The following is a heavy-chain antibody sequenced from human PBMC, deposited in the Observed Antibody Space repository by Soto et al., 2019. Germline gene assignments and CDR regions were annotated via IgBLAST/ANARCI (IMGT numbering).Heavy chain of an antibody. V-gene: IGHV3-73*01. CDR2: IRSKANSYAT. CDR1: GVPFSGSA. CDR3: TSTEQAHYYYMDV. J-gene: IGHJ6*03. Sequence: GGSLRLSCAASGVPFSGSAMHWVRQASGKGLEWVGRIRSKANSYATAYAASVKGRFTISRDDSKNTAYLQMNSLKTEDTAVYYCTSTEQAHYYYMDVWGKGTTVTVSS.